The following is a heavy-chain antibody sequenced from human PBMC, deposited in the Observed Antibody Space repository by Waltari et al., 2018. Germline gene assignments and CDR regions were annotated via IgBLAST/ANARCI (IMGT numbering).Heavy chain of an antibody. CDR1: EFTFSSYD. D-gene: IGHD3-10*01. Sequence: EVQLLESGGGLVQPGGSLRLSCAASEFTFSSYDMSWVRHAPGQGMEWVSVIYSGGSSTYYADAVKGRFTISRDNSKNTLYLQMNSLRAEDTAVYYCAKDLLTGAYYYGSGSYSHWGQGTLVTVSS. CDR3: AKDLLTGAYYYGSGSYSH. J-gene: IGHJ1*01. V-gene: IGHV3-23*03. CDR2: IYSGGSST.